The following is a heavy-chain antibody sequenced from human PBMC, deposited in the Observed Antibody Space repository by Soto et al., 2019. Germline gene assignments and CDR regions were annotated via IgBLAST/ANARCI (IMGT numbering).Heavy chain of an antibody. CDR2: IYSGGST. CDR3: ARRGYSNYANYYYYYYMDV. J-gene: IGHJ6*03. V-gene: IGHV3-53*04. Sequence: GGSLRLSCAASGFTVSSNYMSWVRQAPGKGLEWVSVIYSGGSTYYADSVKGRFTISRHNSKNTLYLQMNSLRAEDTAVYYCARRGYSNYANYYYYYYMDVWGKGTTVTVSS. CDR1: GFTVSSNY. D-gene: IGHD4-4*01.